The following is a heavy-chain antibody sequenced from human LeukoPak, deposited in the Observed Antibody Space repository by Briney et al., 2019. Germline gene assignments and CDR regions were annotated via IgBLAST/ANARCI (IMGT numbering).Heavy chain of an antibody. V-gene: IGHV3-48*02. CDR2: ITKSSSSI. J-gene: IGHJ4*02. CDR3: VREWSCGNGDYYYL. D-gene: IGHD3-22*01. CDR1: GFTLSTCN. Sequence: GGSLRLAWVASGFTLSTCNMNWVRQAPGKGLGWVSYITKSSSSISYADSVGGRFTTSRDHAKNSLYLQMSSLRDEDTAVYYCVREWSCGNGDYYYLWGQGTLVTVSS.